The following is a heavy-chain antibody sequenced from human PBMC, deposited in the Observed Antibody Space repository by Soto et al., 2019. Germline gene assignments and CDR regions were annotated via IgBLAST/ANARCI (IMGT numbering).Heavy chain of an antibody. Sequence: PGESLKISCKGSGYSFTSYWISWVRQMPGKGLEWMGRIDPSDSYTNYSPSFQGHVTISADKSISTAYLQWSSLKASDTAMYYCALDGSCSGGSCYHNWFDPWGQGTLVTVSS. CDR3: ALDGSCSGGSCYHNWFDP. J-gene: IGHJ5*02. CDR1: GYSFTSYW. V-gene: IGHV5-10-1*01. CDR2: IDPSDSYT. D-gene: IGHD2-15*01.